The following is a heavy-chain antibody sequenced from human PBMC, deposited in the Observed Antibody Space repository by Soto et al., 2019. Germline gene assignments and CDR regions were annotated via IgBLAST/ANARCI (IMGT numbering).Heavy chain of an antibody. CDR1: GFSLSTSGVG. V-gene: IGHV2-5*02. CDR2: IYWDDDK. D-gene: IGHD2-15*01. CDR3: AHAYCSGGSCYSARLDY. J-gene: IGHJ4*02. Sequence: QITLKESGPTLVKPTQTLTLTCTFSGFSLSTSGVGVGWIRQPPGKALEWLALIYWDDDKRYSPSLKSRLTIPKDTSKNQVVLTMTNMDPVETATYYCAHAYCSGGSCYSARLDYWGQGTLVTVSS.